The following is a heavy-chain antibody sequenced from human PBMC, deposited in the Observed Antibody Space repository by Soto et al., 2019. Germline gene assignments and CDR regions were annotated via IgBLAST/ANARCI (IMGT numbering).Heavy chain of an antibody. CDR1: GYSFTSYW. V-gene: IGHV5-51*01. D-gene: IGHD6-19*01. Sequence: GESLKISCKGSGYSFTSYWIGRVRQMPGKGLEWMGIIYPGDSDTRYSPSFQGQATISADKSISTAYLQWSSLKASDTAMYYCARLPSEYYCYYYGMDVGGQGTTVTVSS. CDR3: ARLPSEYYCYYYGMDV. J-gene: IGHJ6*02. CDR2: IYPGDSDT.